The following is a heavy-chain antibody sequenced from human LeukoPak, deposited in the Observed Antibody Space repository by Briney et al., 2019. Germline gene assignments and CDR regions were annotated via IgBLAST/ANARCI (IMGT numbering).Heavy chain of an antibody. CDR3: ARGEHYYSGMDV. CDR2: ISGSGGTT. CDR1: GFTFNNYA. V-gene: IGHV3-23*01. J-gene: IGHJ6*02. D-gene: IGHD1/OR15-1a*01. Sequence: GGSLRLSCAASGFTFNNYAMNWVRQAPGKGLEWVSVISGSGGTTYYADSVKGRFTISRDSSKNTLYLQMNSLRAEDTAVYYCARGEHYYSGMDVWGQGTTVTVSS.